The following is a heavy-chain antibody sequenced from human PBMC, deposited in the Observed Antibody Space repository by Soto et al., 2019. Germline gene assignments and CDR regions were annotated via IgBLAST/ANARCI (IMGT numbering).Heavy chain of an antibody. Sequence: EVQLVESGGGLVQPGRSLRLSCAASGFTFDDYAMHWVRQAPGKGLEWVSGISWNSGSIGYADSVKGRFTISRDNAKNSLYLQMNSLRAEDTALYYCAKALSSGSTDFVYWGQGTLVTVSS. CDR3: AKALSSGSTDFVY. J-gene: IGHJ4*02. D-gene: IGHD6-19*01. V-gene: IGHV3-9*01. CDR1: GFTFDDYA. CDR2: ISWNSGSI.